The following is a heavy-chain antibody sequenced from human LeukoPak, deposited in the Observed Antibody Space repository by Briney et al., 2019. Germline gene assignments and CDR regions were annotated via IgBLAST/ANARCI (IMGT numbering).Heavy chain of an antibody. CDR2: IYSGGST. D-gene: IGHD6-6*01. J-gene: IGHJ3*02. CDR3: AREASSSIAAYDAFDI. Sequence: GGSLRLSCAASGFTVSSNYMSWVRQAPGKGLEWVSVIYSGGSTHYADSVKGRFTISRDNSKNTLYLQMNSLRAEDTAVYYCAREASSSIAAYDAFDIWGQGTMVTVSS. CDR1: GFTVSSNY. V-gene: IGHV3-53*01.